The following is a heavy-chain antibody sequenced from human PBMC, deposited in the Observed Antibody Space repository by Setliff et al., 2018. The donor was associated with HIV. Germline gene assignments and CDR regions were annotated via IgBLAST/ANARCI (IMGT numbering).Heavy chain of an antibody. Sequence: PSETLSLTCTVYGGSLTNYYWTWIRQSPGKGLEWIGEIVDSGSATYNPSLQSRVSISLDTSKNQFSLKLSSVTAADTAVYYCARPYIGSSSWYFEYWSPGTLVTVSS. CDR1: GGSLTNYY. CDR2: IVDSGSA. CDR3: ARPYIGSSSWYFEY. J-gene: IGHJ4*02. D-gene: IGHD1-26*01. V-gene: IGHV4-59*08.